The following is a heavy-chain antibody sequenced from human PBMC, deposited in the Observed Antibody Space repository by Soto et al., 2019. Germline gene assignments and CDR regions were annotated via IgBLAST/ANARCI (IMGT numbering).Heavy chain of an antibody. D-gene: IGHD2-2*01. Sequence: GGSLRLSCAASGFAFNSYARSWVRQAPGKGLEWVSAISGSGGSTYYADSVKGRFTISRYNSKNTLYLQMNRLRAEDTAIYYCAKIVVPAASFYFDYWGQGTLVTVSS. CDR1: GFAFNSYA. CDR2: ISGSGGST. J-gene: IGHJ4*02. CDR3: AKIVVPAASFYFDY. V-gene: IGHV3-23*01.